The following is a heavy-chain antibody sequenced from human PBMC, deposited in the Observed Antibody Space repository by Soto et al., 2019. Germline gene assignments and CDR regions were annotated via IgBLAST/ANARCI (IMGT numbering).Heavy chain of an antibody. CDR2: INSDGST. D-gene: IGHD3-22*01. CDR3: ARFSPPRKSYDSNPGWFDP. J-gene: IGHJ5*02. Sequence: PGGSLRLSCAASGFTFSSYWMLWVRQAPGKGLVWVSRINSDGSTNYNPSLKSRVTLSLDTSTNEVSLSLTSVTAADAAVYFCARFSPPRKSYDSNPGWFDPWGQGIMVTVSS. CDR1: GFTFSSYW. V-gene: IGHV3-74*01.